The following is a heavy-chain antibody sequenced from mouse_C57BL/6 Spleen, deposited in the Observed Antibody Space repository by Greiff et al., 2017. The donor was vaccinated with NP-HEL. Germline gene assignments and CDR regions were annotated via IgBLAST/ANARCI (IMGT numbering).Heavy chain of an antibody. CDR1: GYTFTDYN. CDR3: ARPGDYDAAWFAY. J-gene: IGHJ3*01. D-gene: IGHD2-4*01. V-gene: IGHV1-18*01. Sequence: VQLKQSGPELVKPGASVKIPCKASGYTFTDYNMDWVKQSHGKSLEWIGDINPNNGGTIYNQKFKGKATLTVDKSSSTAYMELRSLTSEDTAVYYCARPGDYDAAWFAYWGQGTLVTVSA. CDR2: INPNNGGT.